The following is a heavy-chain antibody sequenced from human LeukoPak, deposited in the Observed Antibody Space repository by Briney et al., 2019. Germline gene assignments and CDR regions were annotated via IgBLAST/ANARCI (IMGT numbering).Heavy chain of an antibody. CDR2: IYHSGST. Sequence: SETLSLTCTVSGGSISSGGYYWSWIRQPPGKGLEWIGYIYHSGSTYYNPSLKSRVTISVDTSKNQFSLRLSSVTAADTAVYYCARIASGWSDYWGQGTLVTVSS. CDR3: ARIASGWSDY. CDR1: GGSISSGGYY. D-gene: IGHD6-19*01. V-gene: IGHV4-30-2*01. J-gene: IGHJ4*02.